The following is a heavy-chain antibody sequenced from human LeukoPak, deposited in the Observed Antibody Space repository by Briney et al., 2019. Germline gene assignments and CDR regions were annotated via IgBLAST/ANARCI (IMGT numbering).Heavy chain of an antibody. Sequence: GGSLRLSCAASGFTFSSYAMSWVRHAPGKGLEWVSAISGSGGSTYYADSVKGRFTISRDNSKNTLYLQMNSLRAEDTAVYYCAKDLSIRFDYYDSSGYYFSYFQHWGQGTLVTVSS. J-gene: IGHJ1*01. D-gene: IGHD3-22*01. CDR3: AKDLSIRFDYYDSSGYYFSYFQH. CDR2: ISGSGGST. CDR1: GFTFSSYA. V-gene: IGHV3-23*01.